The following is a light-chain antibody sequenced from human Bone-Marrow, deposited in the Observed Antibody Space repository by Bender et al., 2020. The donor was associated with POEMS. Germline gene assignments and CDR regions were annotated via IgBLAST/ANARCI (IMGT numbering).Light chain of an antibody. CDR1: SSDVGAYNY. V-gene: IGLV2-14*01. CDR3: SSYTTSSPYV. J-gene: IGLJ1*01. Sequence: QSALTQPASVSGSPGQSITISCTGTSSDVGAYNYVSGYQQHPGKAPKLMIYEVSNRPSGVSNRFSGSKSGNTASLTISGLQAEDEADYYCSSYTTSSPYVFGTGTKVTVL. CDR2: EVS.